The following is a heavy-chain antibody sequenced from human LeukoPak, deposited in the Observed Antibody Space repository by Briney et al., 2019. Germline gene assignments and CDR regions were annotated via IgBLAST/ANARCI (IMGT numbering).Heavy chain of an antibody. D-gene: IGHD2-15*01. Sequence: SETLSLTCTVSGGSISSSSYYWGWIRQPPGKGLEWIGSIYYSGSTYYNPSLKSRVTISVDTSKNQFSLKLSSVTAADTAVYYCARGTHYFDYWGQGTLVTVSS. CDR1: GGSISSSSYY. CDR3: ARGTHYFDY. J-gene: IGHJ4*02. CDR2: IYYSGST. V-gene: IGHV4-39*07.